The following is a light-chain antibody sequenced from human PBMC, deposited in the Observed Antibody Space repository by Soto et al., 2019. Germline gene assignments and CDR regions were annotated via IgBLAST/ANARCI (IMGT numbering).Light chain of an antibody. Sequence: EIVLTQSPATLSLSPGERATLSCRASQSVGTYLAWYQQKPGQAPRLLVYDASIRATGIPARFSGSGSGTDFTLTISSLEPEDFAVYYCQQRTNWPPLTFGGGTKVEIK. CDR1: QSVGTY. V-gene: IGKV3-11*01. CDR2: DAS. J-gene: IGKJ4*01. CDR3: QQRTNWPPLT.